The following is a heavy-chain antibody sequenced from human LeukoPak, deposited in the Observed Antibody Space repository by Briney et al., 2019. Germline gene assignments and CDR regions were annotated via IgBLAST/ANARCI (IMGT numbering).Heavy chain of an antibody. J-gene: IGHJ3*02. Sequence: LSLTCAVYGGSFSGYYWSWIRQPPGKGLEWVSYISSSGSTIYYADSVKGRFTISRDNAKNTLYLQMNSLRAEDTAVYYCARGGSGWYALDAFDIWGQGTMVTVSS. D-gene: IGHD6-19*01. CDR2: ISSSGSTI. CDR3: ARGGSGWYALDAFDI. V-gene: IGHV3-11*04. CDR1: GGSFSGYY.